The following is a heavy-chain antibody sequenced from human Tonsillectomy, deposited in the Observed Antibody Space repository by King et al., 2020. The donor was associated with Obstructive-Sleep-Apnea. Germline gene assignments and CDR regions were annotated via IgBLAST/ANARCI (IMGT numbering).Heavy chain of an antibody. Sequence: VQLVESGGGLVQPGGSLRLSCAASGITFSSYSMNCVRQAPGKGLEWGSYISSRTSTIYYADSVKGRFTMSRDNAKNSLYLHMNSLRAEDTAVYYCATGGPDAFDFWGRGTMVTVSS. CDR2: ISSRTSTI. J-gene: IGHJ3*01. CDR1: GITFSSYS. CDR3: ATGGPDAFDF. D-gene: IGHD3-16*01. V-gene: IGHV3-48*04.